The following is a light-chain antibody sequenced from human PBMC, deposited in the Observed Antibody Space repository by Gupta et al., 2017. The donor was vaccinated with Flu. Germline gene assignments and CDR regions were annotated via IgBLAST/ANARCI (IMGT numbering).Light chain of an antibody. CDR1: QSVSSNY. Sequence: EIMLTQSPGTLSLSPGERATLSCRASQSVSSNYLAWYQQKPGQAPRLLIYGPSSRATDIPDRFSGSGSGTDFTLTISRLEPEDFAVYYCQEYDDSPPWTFGQGTKVEIK. CDR3: QEYDDSPPWT. CDR2: GPS. J-gene: IGKJ1*01. V-gene: IGKV3-20*01.